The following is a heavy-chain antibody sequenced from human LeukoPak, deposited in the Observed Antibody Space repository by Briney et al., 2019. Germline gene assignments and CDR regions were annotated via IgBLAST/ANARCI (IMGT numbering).Heavy chain of an antibody. Sequence: SETLSLTCTVSGGSISSYYWSWIRQPPGKGLEWIGYIYYSGSTNYNPSLKSRVTISVDTSKNQFSLKLSSVTAADTAVYYCARHVGDSGYCSSTSCYGWFDPWGQRTLVTVSS. V-gene: IGHV4-59*08. CDR2: IYYSGST. CDR1: GGSISSYY. D-gene: IGHD2-2*01. J-gene: IGHJ5*02. CDR3: ARHVGDSGYCSSTSCYGWFDP.